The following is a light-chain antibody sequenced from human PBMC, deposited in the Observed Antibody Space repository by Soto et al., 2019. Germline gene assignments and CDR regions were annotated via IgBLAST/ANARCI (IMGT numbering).Light chain of an antibody. Sequence: AIRMTQSPSSLSPSTGDRVTITCRASQGISSYLAWYQQKPGKAPKLLIYGASTLQSGVPSRFSGSGSGTDFTLTISCLQSEDFATYYCQQYYSYPRTFGQGTKVDI. CDR3: QQYYSYPRT. V-gene: IGKV1-8*01. CDR2: GAS. CDR1: QGISSY. J-gene: IGKJ1*01.